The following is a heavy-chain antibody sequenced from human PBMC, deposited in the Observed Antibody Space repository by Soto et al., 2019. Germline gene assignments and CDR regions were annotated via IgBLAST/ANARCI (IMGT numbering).Heavy chain of an antibody. V-gene: IGHV3-23*01. CDR1: GFTFSNYA. J-gene: IGHJ4*02. CDR3: AKDQGSSWYEIDY. CDR2: ISGSGGST. D-gene: IGHD6-13*01. Sequence: EVQLLESGGGLVQPGGSLRLSCAASGFTFSNYAVTWVRQAPGKGLEWVSTISGSGGSTYYADSVKGRFTISRDNSKNTLYQQMDSLRGEDTAVYYSAKDQGSSWYEIDYWGQGTLVTVSS.